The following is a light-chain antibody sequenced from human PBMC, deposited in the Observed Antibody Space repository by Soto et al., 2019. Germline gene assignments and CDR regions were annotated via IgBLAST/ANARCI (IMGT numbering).Light chain of an antibody. CDR3: VAWDDSLNGPV. CDR2: STN. J-gene: IGLJ2*01. Sequence: QSVLTQPPSASGTPGQRVAIACSGSSSNVGINSVSWYQQFPGAAPKVLIYSTNQRPSGVPDRFSGSKSGTSASLAISGLQPEDEADYYCVAWDDSLNGPVFGGGTQLTVL. CDR1: SSNVGINS. V-gene: IGLV1-44*01.